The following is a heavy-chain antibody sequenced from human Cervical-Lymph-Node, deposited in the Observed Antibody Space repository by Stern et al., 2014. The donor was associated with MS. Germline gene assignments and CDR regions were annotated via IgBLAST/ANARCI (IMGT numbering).Heavy chain of an antibody. J-gene: IGHJ5*02. D-gene: IGHD1-14*01. CDR1: GFALTSAG. V-gene: IGHV1-18*01. CDR3: ARHSIKGYNCFDT. Sequence: QLVQSGAELKKPGASVKVSCKASGFALTSAGISWVRQAPGQGLEWMGCISCSSVNTNYAQRFQDRVNMTPDTSTSTAYMELRSLRSDDTAVYYCARHSIKGYNCFDTWGQGTLVTVSS. CDR2: ISCSSVNT.